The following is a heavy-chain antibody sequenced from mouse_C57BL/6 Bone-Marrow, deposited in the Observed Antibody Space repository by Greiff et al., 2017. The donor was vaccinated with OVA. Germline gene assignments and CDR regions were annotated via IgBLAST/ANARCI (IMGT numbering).Heavy chain of an antibody. Sequence: QVQLQQSGAELVRPGTLVKVSCKASGYAFTNYLIEWVKQRPGQGLEWIGVINPGSGGTNYNEKFKGKATLTADKSSSTAYMQLSSLTSEDSAVYFCLTGTLAYWGQGTLVTVSA. CDR1: GYAFTNYL. D-gene: IGHD4-1*01. V-gene: IGHV1-54*01. CDR3: LTGTLAY. J-gene: IGHJ3*01. CDR2: INPGSGGT.